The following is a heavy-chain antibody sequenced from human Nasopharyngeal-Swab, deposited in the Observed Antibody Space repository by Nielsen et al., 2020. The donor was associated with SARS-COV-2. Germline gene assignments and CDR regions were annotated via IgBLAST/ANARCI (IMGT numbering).Heavy chain of an antibody. CDR1: GYTFKRNA. V-gene: IGHV7-4-1*02. J-gene: IGHJ4*02. D-gene: IGHD5-24*01. CDR2: INTNTGNP. Sequence: ASVKVSCKASGYTFKRNAMNWVRQAPGQGLEWMGWINTNTGNPTYAQGLTSRFVFSLDTSVSTAFLEISSLKAEDTAVYYCARDRGDGYNSGLDYWGQGTLVTVSS. CDR3: ARDRGDGYNSGLDY.